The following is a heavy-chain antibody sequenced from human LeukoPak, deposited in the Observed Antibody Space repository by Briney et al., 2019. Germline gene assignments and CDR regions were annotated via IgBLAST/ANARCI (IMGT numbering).Heavy chain of an antibody. CDR2: ISSSSYI. J-gene: IGHJ4*02. CDR3: ARDAADLAVAFDY. V-gene: IGHV3-21*01. CDR1: GFTFTNYA. D-gene: IGHD6-19*01. Sequence: GGSLRLSCAASGFTFTNYAMSWVRQTPGKGLEWVSSISSSSYISYADSMKGRFTISRDNAKNSLYLQMNSLRAEDTAVYYCARDAADLAVAFDYWGQGTLVTVSS.